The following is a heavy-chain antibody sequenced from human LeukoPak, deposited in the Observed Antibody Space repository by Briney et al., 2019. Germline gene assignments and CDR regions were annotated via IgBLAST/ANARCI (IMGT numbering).Heavy chain of an antibody. CDR2: ISAYNGNT. D-gene: IGHD6-13*01. Sequence: ASVTVSCKASGYTFTSYGISWVRQAPGQGLEWMGWISAYNGNTNYAQKLQGRVTMTTDTSTSTAYMELRSLRSDDTAVYYCARDSPQQLVWGYYFDYWGRGTLVTVSS. V-gene: IGHV1-18*01. CDR1: GYTFTSYG. CDR3: ARDSPQQLVWGYYFDY. J-gene: IGHJ4*02.